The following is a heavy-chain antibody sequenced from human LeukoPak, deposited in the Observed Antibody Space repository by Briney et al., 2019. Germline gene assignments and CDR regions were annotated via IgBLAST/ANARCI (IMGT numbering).Heavy chain of an antibody. CDR3: ARDGDYDSSGYYDY. CDR1: GYTFTSYG. J-gene: IGHJ4*02. Sequence: GASVKVSCKASGYTFTSYGTSWVRQAPRQGVEWMGWISAYNGNTNYAQKLQGRVTMTTDTSTSTAYMELRSLRSDDTAVYYCARDGDYDSSGYYDYWGQGTLVTVSS. D-gene: IGHD3-22*01. CDR2: ISAYNGNT. V-gene: IGHV1-18*01.